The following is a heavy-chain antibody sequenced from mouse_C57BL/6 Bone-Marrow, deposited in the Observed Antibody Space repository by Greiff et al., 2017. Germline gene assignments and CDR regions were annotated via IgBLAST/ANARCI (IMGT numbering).Heavy chain of an antibody. V-gene: IGHV5-17*01. Sequence: EVQGVEPGGGLVKPGGSLKLSCAASGFTFSDYGMHWVRQAPEQGLEWVAYISSGSSTIYYADTVKGRFTISRDNAKNTLVLQMTSLRSEDTAMYYCARGGYSAWFAYWGQGTMVTVSA. D-gene: IGHD2-3*01. CDR3: ARGGYSAWFAY. CDR1: GFTFSDYG. J-gene: IGHJ3*01. CDR2: ISSGSSTI.